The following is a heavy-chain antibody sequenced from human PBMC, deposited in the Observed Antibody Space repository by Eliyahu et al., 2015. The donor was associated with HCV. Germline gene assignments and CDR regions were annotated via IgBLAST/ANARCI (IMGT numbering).Heavy chain of an antibody. CDR2: IYYSGST. D-gene: IGHD3-22*01. Sequence: QVQLQRWGPGLVKPSETLSLTCTVSGGSISSYXWXWIRQPPGKGLEWIGYIYYSGSTNYNPPLKSRVTISVDTSKNQFSLKLSSVTAADTAVYYCARCRGDRPDSSGYYYYWYFDLWGRGTLVTVSS. CDR1: GGSISSYX. J-gene: IGHJ2*01. CDR3: ARCRGDRPDSSGYYYYWYFDL. V-gene: IGHV4-59*01.